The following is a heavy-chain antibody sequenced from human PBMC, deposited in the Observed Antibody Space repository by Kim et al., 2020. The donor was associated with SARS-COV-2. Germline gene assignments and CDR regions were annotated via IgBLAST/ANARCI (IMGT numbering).Heavy chain of an antibody. Sequence: VRGRFTISRDNPRNTLSLQMSALRAEDTAVYYCARAVARRGFSFFYFGLDLWGQGTTVTVSS. D-gene: IGHD6-19*01. J-gene: IGHJ6*02. CDR3: ARAVARRGFSFFYFGLDL. V-gene: IGHV3-23*01.